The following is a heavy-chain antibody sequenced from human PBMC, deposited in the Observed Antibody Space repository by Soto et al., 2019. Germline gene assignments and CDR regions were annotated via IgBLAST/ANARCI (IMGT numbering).Heavy chain of an antibody. J-gene: IGHJ4*02. Sequence: SETLSLTCPVSGDSISANYWTWIRQPPGKGLEWIGYISHSGNTNYNPSLKSRVTMSVGTSKNQLSLNLSSVTAADTAVYYCARGPVLTGYSFDHWGQGVLVNVSS. CDR2: ISHSGNT. CDR3: ARGPVLTGYSFDH. V-gene: IGHV4-59*01. CDR1: GDSISANY. D-gene: IGHD6-13*01.